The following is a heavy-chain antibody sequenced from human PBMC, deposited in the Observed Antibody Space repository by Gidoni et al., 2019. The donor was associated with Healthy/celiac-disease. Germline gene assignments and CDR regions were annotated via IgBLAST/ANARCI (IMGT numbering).Heavy chain of an antibody. CDR1: GGSISSGGYY. V-gene: IGHV4-31*03. D-gene: IGHD3-10*01. J-gene: IGHJ4*02. CDR2: IYYSGRT. Sequence: QVQLQESGPGLVKPSQTLSLPCTFSGGSISSGGYYWSWIRQHPGKGLEWIGYIYYSGRTYYKPSLKSRVTISVDTSKNQFSLKLSSVTAADTAVYYCARRLGILRYYGSGSFDYWGQGTLVTVSS. CDR3: ARRLGILRYYGSGSFDY.